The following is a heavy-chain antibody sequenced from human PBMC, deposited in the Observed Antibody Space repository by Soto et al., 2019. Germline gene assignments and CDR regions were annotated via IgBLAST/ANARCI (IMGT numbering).Heavy chain of an antibody. D-gene: IGHD1-1*01. V-gene: IGHV4-34*01. J-gene: IGHJ4*02. CDR2: INESGST. Sequence: QVQLQQWGAGLVKPSETLSLSCAVYGQSFSGHSWAWIRQPPGKGLEWIGEINESGSTYYNPSLNSRVTISTDTSKNQFSLKLSSVSAADTAAYFCARGAGIVALPGELEDVNYDYWGQGTLVNVPS. CDR1: GQSFSGHS. CDR3: ARGAGIVALPGELEDVNYDY.